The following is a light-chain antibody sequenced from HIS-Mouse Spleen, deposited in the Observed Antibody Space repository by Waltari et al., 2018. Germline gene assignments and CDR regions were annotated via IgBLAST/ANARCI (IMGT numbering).Light chain of an antibody. CDR2: DVS. CDR3: CSYAGSYTRV. J-gene: IGLJ3*02. CDR1: SSDVGGYNY. Sequence: QSALTQPRPVSGSPGQSVTIPCTGPSSDVGGYNYVSWYQQHPGKAPKLMIYDVSKRPSGVPDRFSGSKSGNTASLTISGLQAEDEADYYCCSYAGSYTRVFGGGTKLTVL. V-gene: IGLV2-11*01.